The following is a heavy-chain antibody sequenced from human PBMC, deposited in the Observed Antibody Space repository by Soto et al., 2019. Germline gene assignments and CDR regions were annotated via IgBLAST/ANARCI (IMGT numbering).Heavy chain of an antibody. J-gene: IGHJ4*02. CDR3: ARHMNYYDSSGSDPFDY. D-gene: IGHD3-22*01. Sequence: ASVKVSCKASGYTFTSYGISWVRQAPGQGLEWMGWISAYNGNTNYAQKLQGRVTMTTDNSKNTLYLQMNSLRAEDTAVYYCARHMNYYDSSGSDPFDYWGQGTLVTVSS. V-gene: IGHV1-18*01. CDR2: ISAYNGNT. CDR1: GYTFTSYG.